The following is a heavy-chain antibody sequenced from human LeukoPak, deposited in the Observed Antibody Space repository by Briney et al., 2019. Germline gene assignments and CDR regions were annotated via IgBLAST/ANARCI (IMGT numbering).Heavy chain of an antibody. CDR1: EFTSSAFW. V-gene: IGHV3-7*01. D-gene: IGHD2-8*02. J-gene: IGHJ6*04. Sequence: GGSLRLSCAASEFTSSAFWMTWVRRPPGKGLEWVANINKDGTEKEYVDSVKGRFCIFRDNAKNSVFLQMNSLRAEDTAVYYCAIFAGAVPGNLLLWGKGTTVIVSA. CDR2: INKDGTEK. CDR3: AIFAGAVPGNLLL.